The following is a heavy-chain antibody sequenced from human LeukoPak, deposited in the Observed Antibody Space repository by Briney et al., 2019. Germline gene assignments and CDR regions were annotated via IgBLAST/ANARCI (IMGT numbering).Heavy chain of an antibody. CDR3: AKGPLRGTAAAIDY. V-gene: IGHV3-30*18. Sequence: GGSLRLSCAASGFTFNNYGMHWVRQAPGKGLEWVAVISYDGRNIHYPDSVKGRFAISRDISTDTLWLQMDSLRTEDTAVYYCAKGPLRGTAAAIDYWGQGTLVTVSS. CDR1: GFTFNNYG. J-gene: IGHJ4*02. CDR2: ISYDGRNI. D-gene: IGHD2-2*01.